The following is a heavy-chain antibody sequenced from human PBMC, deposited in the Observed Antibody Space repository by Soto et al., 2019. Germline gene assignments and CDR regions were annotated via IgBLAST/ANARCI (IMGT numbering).Heavy chain of an antibody. Sequence: GGSLRLSCAASGFTFSSYAMSWVRQAPGKGLEWVSLMSGSGGSRYYADSVKGRFPISRDNSKNTLYLQMNSLRADDPAVYYCAKVMVTNWFDPWGQGTLVTVS. CDR2: MSGSGGSR. V-gene: IGHV3-23*01. CDR1: GFTFSSYA. CDR3: AKVMVTNWFDP. J-gene: IGHJ5*02. D-gene: IGHD5-18*01.